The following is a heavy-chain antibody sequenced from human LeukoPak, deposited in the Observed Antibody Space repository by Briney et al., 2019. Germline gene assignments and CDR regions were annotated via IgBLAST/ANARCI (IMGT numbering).Heavy chain of an antibody. CDR3: AGSSSLNDAFDI. J-gene: IGHJ3*02. CDR1: GGSISSYY. D-gene: IGHD6-6*01. Sequence: SETLSLTCTVSGGSISSYYWSWIRQPAGKGLEWIGRIYTSGSTNYNPSLKSRVTMSVDTSNNQFSLKLSSVTAADTAVYYCAGSSSLNDAFDIWGQGTMVTVSS. V-gene: IGHV4-4*07. CDR2: IYTSGST.